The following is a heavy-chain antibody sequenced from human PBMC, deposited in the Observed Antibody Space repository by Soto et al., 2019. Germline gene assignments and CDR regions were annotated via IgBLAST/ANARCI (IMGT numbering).Heavy chain of an antibody. Sequence: GGSLRLSCAASGFTFSSYAMHWVRQAPGKGLEWVAVISYDGSNKYYADSVKGRFTISRDNSKNTLYLQMNSLRAEDKAVYYCATKNQDSSDDFDIWGQGTMVTV. CDR1: GFTFSSYA. CDR3: ATKNQDSSDDFDI. J-gene: IGHJ3*02. D-gene: IGHD3-22*01. V-gene: IGHV3-30-3*01. CDR2: ISYDGSNK.